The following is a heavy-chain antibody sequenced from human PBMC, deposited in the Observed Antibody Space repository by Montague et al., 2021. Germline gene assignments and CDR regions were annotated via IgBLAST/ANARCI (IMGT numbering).Heavy chain of an antibody. CDR3: AVGSESAWELLHH. V-gene: IGHV4-4*02. Sequence: SETLSVTCTVSGDSISSKYFWSWVRQPLGKGLEWIGEIYHGTTSYSPSLKGRLTVSMGTSKNQFSLKLSSVTAADTAIYYCAVGSESAWELLHHWGQGILVTVSS. CDR2: IYHGTT. J-gene: IGHJ5*02. CDR1: GDSISSKYF. D-gene: IGHD1-26*01.